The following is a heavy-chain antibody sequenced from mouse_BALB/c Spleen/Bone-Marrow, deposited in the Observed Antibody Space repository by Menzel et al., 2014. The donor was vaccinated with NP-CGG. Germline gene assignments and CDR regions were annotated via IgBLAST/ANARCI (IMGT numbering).Heavy chain of an antibody. Sequence: QVQLQQPGPELVKPGASVRISCKASNYTFTTYFIYWVKQRPGQGLEWIGWIYPGNVNTKYNEKFKAKATLTADKSSSTAYTQLSSLTSEDSAVYFCARSRYGSYYGYWGQGTPLTVSS. CDR2: IYPGNVNT. J-gene: IGHJ2*01. CDR3: ARSRYGSYYGY. V-gene: IGHV1S56*01. CDR1: NYTFTTYF. D-gene: IGHD1-1*01.